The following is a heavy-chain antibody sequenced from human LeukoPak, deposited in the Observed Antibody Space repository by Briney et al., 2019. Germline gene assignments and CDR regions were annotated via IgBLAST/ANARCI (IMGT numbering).Heavy chain of an antibody. J-gene: IGHJ2*01. CDR1: GGSISSGSHY. V-gene: IGHV4-61*02. CDR2: IYTSGAT. Sequence: SQTLSLTCTVSGGSISSGSHYWSWIRQPAGKGLEWIGRIYTSGATNYNPSLKSRVTISVDTSKNQFSLKLSSVTAADTAVYYCARDRSGRMNSYFDLWGRGTLVTVSS. CDR3: ARDRSGRMNSYFDL. D-gene: IGHD3-10*01.